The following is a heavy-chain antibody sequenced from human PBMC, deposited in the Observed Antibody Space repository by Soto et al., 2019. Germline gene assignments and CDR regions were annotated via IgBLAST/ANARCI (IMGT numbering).Heavy chain of an antibody. Sequence: PGGSLRLSCAASGFTFSDYYMSWIRQAPGKGLEWVSYISSSSSYTNYADSVKGRFTISRDNAKNSLYLQMNSLRAEDTAVYYCARIVPAAPKGGMDVWGQGTTVTVSS. CDR1: GFTFSDYY. J-gene: IGHJ6*02. V-gene: IGHV3-11*06. CDR2: ISSSSSYT. D-gene: IGHD2-2*01. CDR3: ARIVPAAPKGGMDV.